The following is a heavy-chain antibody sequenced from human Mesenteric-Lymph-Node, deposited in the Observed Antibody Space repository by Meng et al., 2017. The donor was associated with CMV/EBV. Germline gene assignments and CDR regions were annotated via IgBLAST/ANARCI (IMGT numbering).Heavy chain of an antibody. CDR3: ATDLLVPHTLYNYYGMDV. D-gene: IGHD3-3*01. CDR2: IRYDGSNK. CDR1: GFTFSSYG. V-gene: IGHV3-30*02. Sequence: GGSLRLSCAAPGFTFSSYGMHWVRQAPGKGLAWVAFIRYDGSNKYYADSVKGRFTISRDNSKNTLYLQMNSLRAEDTAVYYCATDLLVPHTLYNYYGMDVWGQGTTVTVSS. J-gene: IGHJ6*02.